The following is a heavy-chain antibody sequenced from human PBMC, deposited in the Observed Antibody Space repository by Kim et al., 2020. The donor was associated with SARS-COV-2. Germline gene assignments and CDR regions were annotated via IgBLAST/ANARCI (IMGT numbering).Heavy chain of an antibody. D-gene: IGHD6-19*01. Sequence: NYAQKLQGRVTMTPDTSTSTAYMERRSLRSDDTAVYYCARASSGWYALDYWGQGTLVTVSS. J-gene: IGHJ4*02. CDR3: ARASSGWYALDY. V-gene: IGHV1-18*01.